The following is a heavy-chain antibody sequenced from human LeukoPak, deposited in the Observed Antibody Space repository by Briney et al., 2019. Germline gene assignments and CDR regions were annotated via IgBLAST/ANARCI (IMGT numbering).Heavy chain of an antibody. J-gene: IGHJ4*02. CDR1: GFTFSDYW. D-gene: IGHD3-16*01. CDR2: IKSDGSST. V-gene: IGHV3-74*01. Sequence: PGGSLRLSCAASGFTFSDYWMHWVRQGPGKGLEWVSRIKSDGSSTSYAESVKGRFTISRDNAKNTVYVHMNSLRDEDTAVYYCARGGRYAYFLDYWGQGTLVTVSS. CDR3: ARGGRYAYFLDY.